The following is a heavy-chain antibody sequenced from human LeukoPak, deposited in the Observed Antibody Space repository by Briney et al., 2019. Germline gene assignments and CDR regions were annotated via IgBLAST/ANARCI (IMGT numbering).Heavy chain of an antibody. CDR2: INPNSGVT. J-gene: IGHJ4*02. CDR3: ASFRKIAAAGTVDY. V-gene: IGHV1-2*02. CDR1: GYTFTNSY. Sequence: GASVKVSCKASGYTFTNSYIHWVRQAPGQGLEWMGWINPNSGVTHYPQKFQGRVTMTRDTSIRTAYMELRSLRSDDTAVYYCASFRKIAAAGTVDYWGQGTLVTVSS. D-gene: IGHD6-13*01.